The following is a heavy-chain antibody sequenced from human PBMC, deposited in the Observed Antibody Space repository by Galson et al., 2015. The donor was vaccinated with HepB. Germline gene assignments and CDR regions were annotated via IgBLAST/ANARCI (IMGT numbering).Heavy chain of an antibody. D-gene: IGHD2-2*01. CDR2: ISSSSRYI. CDR3: ATGRRVIVLVPAAILMAV. Sequence: SLRLSCAASGFTFSSYSMNWVRQAPGKGLEWVSSISSSSRYIYYADSVKGRFTISRDNAKNSLYLQMNSLRAEDTAVYYCATGRRVIVLVPAAILMAVWGQGTTVPVS. J-gene: IGHJ6*02. CDR1: GFTFSSYS. V-gene: IGHV3-21*01.